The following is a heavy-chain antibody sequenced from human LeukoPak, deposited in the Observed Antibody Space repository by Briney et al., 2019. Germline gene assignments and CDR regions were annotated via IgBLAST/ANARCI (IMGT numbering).Heavy chain of an antibody. V-gene: IGHV3-48*03. CDR1: GFTISNYE. CDR3: ARFTSGWFYFDY. D-gene: IGHD6-19*01. Sequence: GGSLRLSCAASGFTISNYEMNWVRQAPGKGLEWVSYISSSSGVTIYYADSVKGRFTISRDNAKNSLYLQMNSLRDEDTAVYYCARFTSGWFYFDYWGQGTLVTVSS. CDR2: ISSSSGVTI. J-gene: IGHJ4*02.